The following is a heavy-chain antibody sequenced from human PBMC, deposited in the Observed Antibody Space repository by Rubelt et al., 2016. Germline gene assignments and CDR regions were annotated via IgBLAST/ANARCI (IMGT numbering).Heavy chain of an antibody. V-gene: IGHV1-3*01. CDR1: GYTFTSYA. CDR3: ARSKDTAMVTDADWYFDL. CDR2: INAGNGNT. J-gene: IGHJ2*01. D-gene: IGHD5-18*01. Sequence: QVQLVQSGAEVKKPGASVKVSCKASGYTFTSYAMHWVRQAPGQRLEWMGWINAGNGNTNYSQKFPCRVTITRDTSASTAYMELSSLRSEDTAVYYCARSKDTAMVTDADWYFDLWGRGTLVTVSS.